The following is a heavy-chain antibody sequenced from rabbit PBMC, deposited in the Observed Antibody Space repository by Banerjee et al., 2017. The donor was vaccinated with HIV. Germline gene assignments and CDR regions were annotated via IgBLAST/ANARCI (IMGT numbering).Heavy chain of an antibody. CDR1: GVSFSFSSY. J-gene: IGHJ6*01. CDR3: ARDTASSFSSYGMDL. Sequence: QSLEESGGDLAKPGASLTLTCTASGVSFSFSSYMCWVRQAPGKGLEWIACIDAGSSGFTYFATWAKGRFTISKTSSTTVTLEMTRLTAADTATYFCARDTASSFSSYGMDLRGPGTLVTVS. D-gene: IGHD8-1*01. CDR2: IDAGSSGFT. V-gene: IGHV1S40*01.